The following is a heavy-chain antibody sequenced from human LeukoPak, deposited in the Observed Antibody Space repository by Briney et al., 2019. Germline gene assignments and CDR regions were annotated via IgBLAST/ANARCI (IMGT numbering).Heavy chain of an antibody. D-gene: IGHD3/OR15-3a*01. CDR1: GYTFTGYY. J-gene: IGHJ6*04. CDR3: AREDFRILTHYYFGMDV. Sequence: ASVTVSCKASGYTFTGYYMHWVRQAPGQGLEWMGWINPNSGGTKYAQTVQGRVTMTRDTSINTAYMELSRLRSDDTAVYYCAREDFRILTHYYFGMDVWGEGTTVTVSS. V-gene: IGHV1-2*02. CDR2: INPNSGGT.